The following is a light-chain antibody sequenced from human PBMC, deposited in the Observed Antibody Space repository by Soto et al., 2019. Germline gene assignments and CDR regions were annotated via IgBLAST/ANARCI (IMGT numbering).Light chain of an antibody. V-gene: IGLV4-69*01. J-gene: IGLJ3*02. Sequence: QTVVTQSPSASASLGASVKLTCTLSSGHSSYAIAWHQQQPEKGPRYLMKLNSDGSHSKGDGIPDRFSGSSSGAERYLTISSLQSEDEADYYCQTWGTGEVFGGGTQLTVL. CDR3: QTWGTGEV. CDR1: SGHSSYA. CDR2: LNSDGSH.